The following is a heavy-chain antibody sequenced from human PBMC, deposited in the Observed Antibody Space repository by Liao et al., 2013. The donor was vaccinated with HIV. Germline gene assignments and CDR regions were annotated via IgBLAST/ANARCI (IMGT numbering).Heavy chain of an antibody. V-gene: IGHV4-61*02. CDR3: ARGLSSRDYYGSGRHRYFDY. J-gene: IGHJ4*02. CDR1: GGSISSGSYY. CDR2: IYTSGST. D-gene: IGHD3-10*01. Sequence: QVQLQESGPGLVKPSQTLSLTCTVSGGSISSGSYYWSWIRQPAGKGLEWIGRIYTSGSTNYNPSLQSRVTMSVDTSKNQFSLKLSSVTAADTAVYYCARGLSSRDYYGSGRHRYFDYWGQGTLVTVSS.